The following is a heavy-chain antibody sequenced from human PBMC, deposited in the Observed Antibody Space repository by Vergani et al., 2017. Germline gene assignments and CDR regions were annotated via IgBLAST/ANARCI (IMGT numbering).Heavy chain of an antibody. CDR1: GYTFTSYA. V-gene: IGHV7-4-1*02. CDR3: ARDRGYYDSSGYNPLDFDY. Sequence: QVQLVQSGSELKKPGASVKASCKTSGYTFTSYAMNWVRQAPGQGLEWMGWINTKTGNSTYAQGFTGRFVFSLDTPVRTAYLQISSLKAEDTAVYYCARDRGYYDSSGYNPLDFDYWGQGILVTVSS. CDR2: INTKTGNS. D-gene: IGHD3-22*01. J-gene: IGHJ4*02.